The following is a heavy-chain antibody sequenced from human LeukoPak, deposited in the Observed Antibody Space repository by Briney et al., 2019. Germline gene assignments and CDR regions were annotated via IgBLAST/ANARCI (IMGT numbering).Heavy chain of an antibody. CDR1: GGTFSSYA. CDR2: IIPILGIA. CDR3: ASSSGWSQIVDY. Sequence: GASVKVSCKASGGTFSSYAISWVRQAPGQGLEWMGRIIPILGIANYAQKFQGRVTITADKFTSTAYMELSSLRSEDTAVYYCASSSGWSQIVDYWGQGTLVTVSS. V-gene: IGHV1-69*04. J-gene: IGHJ4*02. D-gene: IGHD6-19*01.